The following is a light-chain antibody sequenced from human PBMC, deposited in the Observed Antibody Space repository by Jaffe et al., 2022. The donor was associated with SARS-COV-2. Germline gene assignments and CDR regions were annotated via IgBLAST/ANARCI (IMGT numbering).Light chain of an antibody. Sequence: EIVLTQSPGTLSLSPGERATLACRASQSVSNTYLAWYQQKAGQAPRLLIYGASSRATGIPDRFRGSGSGTDFTLTISRLEPEDFAVYYCQQYGNFPRTFGQGTRVEIK. CDR2: GAS. CDR1: QSVSNTY. CDR3: QQYGNFPRT. J-gene: IGKJ1*01. V-gene: IGKV3-20*01.